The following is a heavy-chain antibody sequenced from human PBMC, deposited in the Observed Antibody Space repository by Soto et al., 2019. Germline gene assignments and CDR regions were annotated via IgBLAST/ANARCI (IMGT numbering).Heavy chain of an antibody. V-gene: IGHV4-59*01. D-gene: IGHD3-3*01. J-gene: IGHJ3*02. CDR2: IYYSGST. CDR3: ARQTYYDFWSGYLGDAFDI. CDR1: GGSISSYY. Sequence: PSETLSLTCTVSGGSISSYYWSWIRQPPGKGLEWIGYIYYSGSTNYNPSLKSRVTISVDTSKNQFSLKLSSVTAADAAVYYCARQTYYDFWSGYLGDAFDIWGQGTMVTVS.